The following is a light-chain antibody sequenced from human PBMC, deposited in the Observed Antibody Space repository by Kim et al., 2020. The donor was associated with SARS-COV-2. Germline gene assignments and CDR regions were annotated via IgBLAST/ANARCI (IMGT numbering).Light chain of an antibody. CDR3: QQYNNWPPLT. CDR1: QSLSSN. CDR2: GAS. J-gene: IGKJ4*01. V-gene: IGKV3-15*01. Sequence: EIVMTQSPATLSVSPGERATLSCRASQSLSSNLAWYQKNPGQAPRLLIYGASTRAIGIPARFSGSGSGTEFTLTISSLQSEDFAVYYCQQYNNWPPLTFGGGTKVDIK.